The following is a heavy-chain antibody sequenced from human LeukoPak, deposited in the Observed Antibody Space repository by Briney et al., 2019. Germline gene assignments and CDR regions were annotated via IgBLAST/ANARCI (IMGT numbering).Heavy chain of an antibody. Sequence: ASVKVSCKASGYTFTGYYMHWGRQAPGQGLGWMGWINPNSGGTNYAQKFQGRVTMTRDTSISTAYMELSRLRSDDTAVYYCARGYTYYYGSGSYVDYWGQGTLVTVSS. CDR2: INPNSGGT. J-gene: IGHJ4*02. CDR3: ARGYTYYYGSGSYVDY. V-gene: IGHV1-2*02. D-gene: IGHD3-10*01. CDR1: GYTFTGYY.